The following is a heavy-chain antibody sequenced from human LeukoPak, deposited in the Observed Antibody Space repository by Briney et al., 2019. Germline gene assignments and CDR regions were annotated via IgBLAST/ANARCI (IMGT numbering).Heavy chain of an antibody. V-gene: IGHV3-48*03. D-gene: IGHD5-24*01. J-gene: IGHJ4*02. CDR3: ARESSGWLQLFDY. CDR2: ISSGGDNI. CDR1: GFTFSSHE. Sequence: GGSLRLSCAASGFTFSSHEMNWVRQAPGKGLEWVSYISSGGDNIYYADSVKGRFTISRDNAKNSLYLQMNSLRAEGTAVYYCARESSGWLQLFDYWGQGTLVTVSS.